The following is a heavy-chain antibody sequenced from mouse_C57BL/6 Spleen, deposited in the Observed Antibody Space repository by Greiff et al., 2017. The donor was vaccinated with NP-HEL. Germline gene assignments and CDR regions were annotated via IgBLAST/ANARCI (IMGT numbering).Heavy chain of an antibody. CDR2: ISYDGSN. V-gene: IGHV3-6*01. Sequence: DVQLVESGPGLVKPSQSLSLTCSVTGYSITSGYYWNWIRQFPGNKLEWMGYISYDGSNNYNPSLKNRISITRDTSKNQFFLKLNSVTTEDTATYYCAREDWDAFDYWGQGTTLTVSS. CDR1: GYSITSGYY. J-gene: IGHJ2*01. CDR3: AREDWDAFDY. D-gene: IGHD4-1*01.